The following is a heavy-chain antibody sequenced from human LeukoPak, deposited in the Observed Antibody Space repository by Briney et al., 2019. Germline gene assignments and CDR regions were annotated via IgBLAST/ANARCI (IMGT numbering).Heavy chain of an antibody. D-gene: IGHD6-13*01. CDR3: ASGNDLIAAAGSLFDY. V-gene: IGHV3-48*03. Sequence: PGGSLRPSCAASGFTFRSYEMNWVRQAPGKGLEWVSYISSGGSTIYYADSVKGRFTISRDNAKNSLYLQMNSLRAEDTAVYYCASGNDLIAAAGSLFDYWGQGTLVTVSS. CDR2: ISSGGSTI. J-gene: IGHJ4*02. CDR1: GFTFRSYE.